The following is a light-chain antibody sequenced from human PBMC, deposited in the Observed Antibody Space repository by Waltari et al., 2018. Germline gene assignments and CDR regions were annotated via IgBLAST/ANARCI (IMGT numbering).Light chain of an antibody. CDR1: SSDVAGYND. V-gene: IGLV2-14*01. Sequence: QSALTQPASVSGSPGQSITISCTGTSSDVAGYNDVSWYQQHPGKAPKLMIYDVSKRPSGVSNRFSGSKSGNTASLTISGLQAEDEADYYCSSYTSSSTYVFGTGTKVTVL. J-gene: IGLJ1*01. CDR3: SSYTSSSTYV. CDR2: DVS.